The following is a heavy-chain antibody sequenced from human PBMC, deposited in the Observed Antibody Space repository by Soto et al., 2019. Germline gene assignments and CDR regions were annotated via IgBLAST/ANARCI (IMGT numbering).Heavy chain of an antibody. CDR2: IGTAGDT. V-gene: IGHV3-13*01. CDR3: ARGPRYGSSWPLDV. D-gene: IGHD6-6*01. Sequence: QPGWSLRLSCAASGFTFISYDMHWVRQATGKGLEWVSAIGTAGDTYYPGSVKGRFTISRENAKNSLYLQMNSLRAGDTAVYYCARGPRYGSSWPLDVWGQGTTVTVSS. CDR1: GFTFISYD. J-gene: IGHJ6*02.